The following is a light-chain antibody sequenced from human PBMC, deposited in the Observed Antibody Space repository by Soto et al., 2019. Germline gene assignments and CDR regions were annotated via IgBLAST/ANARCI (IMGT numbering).Light chain of an antibody. CDR1: QNVNSNF. CDR3: QQYDNWPPIT. Sequence: EIVLTQSPGTLSLSPGERATLSCRASQNVNSNFLAWYQQKPGQAPRLLIYGASNRATGIPARFSGSGSGTDFTLTISSLEPEDFAVYYCQQYDNWPPITFGQGTRLEIK. V-gene: IGKV3-20*01. J-gene: IGKJ5*01. CDR2: GAS.